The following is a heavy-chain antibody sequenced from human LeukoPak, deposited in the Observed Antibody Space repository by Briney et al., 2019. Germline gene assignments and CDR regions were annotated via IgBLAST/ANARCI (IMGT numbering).Heavy chain of an antibody. J-gene: IGHJ5*02. Sequence: GASLKISCKGSGYSFTGYWIGWVRQMPGKGLEWMGNIYPGDSDTRYSPSFQGQVTISADKSISTAYLQWSNLKASDSAIYYCARERYNYGDRWFDPWGQGTLVTVSS. CDR1: GYSFTGYW. CDR2: IYPGDSDT. CDR3: ARERYNYGDRWFDP. D-gene: IGHD5-18*01. V-gene: IGHV5-51*01.